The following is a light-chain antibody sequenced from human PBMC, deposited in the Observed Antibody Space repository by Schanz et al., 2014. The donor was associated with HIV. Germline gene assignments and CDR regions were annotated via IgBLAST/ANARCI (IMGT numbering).Light chain of an antibody. CDR3: SSIGGDNSLL. V-gene: IGLV2-8*01. Sequence: QSALTQPASLSGSPGQSITISCTEINSDVGGYNFVSWYQQHPGKAPKLMIYEGSKRPSGVPDRFSGSKSGSTASLTVSGLQAEDEAEYYCSSIGGDNSLLFGGGTKVTVL. CDR1: NSDVGGYNF. CDR2: EGS. J-gene: IGLJ2*01.